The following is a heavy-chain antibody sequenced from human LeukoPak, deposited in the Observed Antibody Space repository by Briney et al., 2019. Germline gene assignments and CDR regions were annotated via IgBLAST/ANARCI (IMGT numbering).Heavy chain of an antibody. CDR2: ISSSGSGGNT. Sequence: GGSLRLSCAASGVTLSSYAMSWARQAPGKGLEWVSGISSSGSGGNTYYADSVKGRFTISRDSSKNTLFLHMNTLRAEDTALYYCAKDGRDWGSYFDYWGQGILVTVSS. D-gene: IGHD2-21*02. CDR1: GVTLSSYA. V-gene: IGHV3-23*01. J-gene: IGHJ4*02. CDR3: AKDGRDWGSYFDY.